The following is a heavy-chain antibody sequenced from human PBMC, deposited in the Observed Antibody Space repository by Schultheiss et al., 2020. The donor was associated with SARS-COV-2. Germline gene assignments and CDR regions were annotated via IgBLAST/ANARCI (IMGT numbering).Heavy chain of an antibody. V-gene: IGHV3-43*01. CDR2: ISWDGGST. J-gene: IGHJ4*02. CDR1: GFTFDDYT. Sequence: GGSLRLSCAASGFTFDDYTMHWVRQAPGKGLEWVSLISWDGGSTYYADSVKGRFTISRDNSKNSLYLQMNSLRTEDTALYYCAVAGKNFDYWGQGTLVTVSS. D-gene: IGHD6-19*01. CDR3: AVAGKNFDY.